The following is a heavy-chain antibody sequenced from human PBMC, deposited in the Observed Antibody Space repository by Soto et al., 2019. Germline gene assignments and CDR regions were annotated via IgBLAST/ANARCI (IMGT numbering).Heavy chain of an antibody. CDR1: GFTFSSSA. CDR2: ISGGSVST. CDR3: AKGVRAVAGPMDV. Sequence: GGSLRLCCAASGFTFSSSAISWVRQAPGKGLEWVSSISGGSVSTYYADSVKGRFTISRDNSKNTLYVKMNSLRAEDTAFYYCAKGVRAVAGPMDVSGQGTTVTVSS. V-gene: IGHV3-23*01. D-gene: IGHD6-19*01. J-gene: IGHJ6*02.